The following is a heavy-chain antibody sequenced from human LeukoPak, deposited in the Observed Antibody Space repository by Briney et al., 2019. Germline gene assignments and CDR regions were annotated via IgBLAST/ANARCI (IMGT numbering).Heavy chain of an antibody. V-gene: IGHV4-59*08. Sequence: PSEPLSLTCTVSGGSISSYYWSWIRQPPGKGLEWIGYMTFYCSTNYNPSLKSRGTISVDKSKNQFSLKMSPLTAADTAVYYCARQYSGESSEYYFALWGQGTLDTVST. CDR3: ARQYSGESSEYYFAL. D-gene: IGHD3-22*01. CDR1: GGSISSYY. J-gene: IGHJ4*02. CDR2: MTFYCST.